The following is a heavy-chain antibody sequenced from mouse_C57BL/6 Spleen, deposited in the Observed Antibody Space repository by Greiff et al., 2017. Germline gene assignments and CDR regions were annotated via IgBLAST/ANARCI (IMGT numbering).Heavy chain of an antibody. CDR2: IYPGDGDT. Sequence: QVQLQQSGPELVKPGASVKISCKASGYAFSSSWMNWVKQRPGTGLEWIGRIYPGDGDTNYNGKFKGKATLTADKSSSTAYMQLSSLTSEDSAVYFCARCGTTVDAMDDWGQGTSVTVSS. V-gene: IGHV1-82*01. D-gene: IGHD1-1*01. CDR3: ARCGTTVDAMDD. CDR1: GYAFSSSW. J-gene: IGHJ4*01.